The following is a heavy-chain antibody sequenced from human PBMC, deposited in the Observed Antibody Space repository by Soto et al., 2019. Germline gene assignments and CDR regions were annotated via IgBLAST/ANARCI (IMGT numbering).Heavy chain of an antibody. CDR2: ISGSGGST. CDR3: AKDRAPFYCSGGSCYSGHAFDI. J-gene: IGHJ3*02. V-gene: IGHV3-23*01. D-gene: IGHD2-15*01. Sequence: EVQLLESGGGLVQPGGSLRLSCAASGFTFSSDAMSWVRQAPGKGLEWVSAISGSGGSTYYADSVKGRFTISRDNSKNTLYLQMNSLRAEDTAVYYCAKDRAPFYCSGGSCYSGHAFDIWGQGTMVTVSS. CDR1: GFTFSSDA.